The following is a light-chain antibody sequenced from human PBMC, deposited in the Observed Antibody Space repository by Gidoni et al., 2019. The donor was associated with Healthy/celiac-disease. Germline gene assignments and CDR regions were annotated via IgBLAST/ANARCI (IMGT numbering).Light chain of an antibody. CDR3: CSYAGSYTFAV. V-gene: IGLV2-11*01. J-gene: IGLJ3*02. CDR1: SSDVGGYNS. CDR2: DVS. Sequence: SALTQPRSVSGSPGPSVTISCTGTSSDVGGYNSVSWYQQHPGKAPKLMIYDVSKRPSGVPDRFSGSKSGNTASLTISGLQAEDEADYYCCSYAGSYTFAVVGGGTKLTVL.